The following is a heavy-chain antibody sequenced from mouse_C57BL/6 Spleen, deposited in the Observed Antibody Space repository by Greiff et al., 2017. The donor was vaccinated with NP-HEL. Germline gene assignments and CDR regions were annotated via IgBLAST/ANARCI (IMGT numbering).Heavy chain of an antibody. Sequence: EVQLQQSGPELVKPGASVKISCKASGYTFTDYYMNWVKQSHGKSLEWIGDINPNNGGTSYNQKFKGKATLTVDKSSSTAYMELRSLTSEDSAVYYCARYYDYDDGYAMDYWGQGTSVTVSS. CDR2: INPNNGGT. CDR1: GYTFTDYY. V-gene: IGHV1-26*01. D-gene: IGHD2-4*01. CDR3: ARYYDYDDGYAMDY. J-gene: IGHJ4*01.